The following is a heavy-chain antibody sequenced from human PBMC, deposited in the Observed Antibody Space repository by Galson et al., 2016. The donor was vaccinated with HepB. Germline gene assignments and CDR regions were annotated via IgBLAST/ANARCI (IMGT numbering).Heavy chain of an antibody. V-gene: IGHV3-30-3*01. J-gene: IGHJ6*04. CDR3: ARFIASRWNDYYYYGMDV. CDR2: ISNDGSNK. Sequence: SLRLSCADSGFIFRSYAMNWVRQAPGKGLEWLAVISNDGSNKYFADSVKGRFTISRDNSKNTLYLQMNSLRAEDTAVYYCARFIASRWNDYYYYGMDVWGKGTTVTVSS. CDR1: GFIFRSYA. D-gene: IGHD6-13*01.